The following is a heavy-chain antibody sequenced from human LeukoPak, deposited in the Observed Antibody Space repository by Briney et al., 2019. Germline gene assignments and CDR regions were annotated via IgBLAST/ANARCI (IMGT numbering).Heavy chain of an antibody. V-gene: IGHV3-7*01. D-gene: IGHD6-13*01. J-gene: IGHJ4*02. Sequence: PRGALRLSCAASRFTFSNYWLNWFRQAPGKGREGVANINQDGSEKNYVDSVKGRFTISRDNAESSLYLQMNSLGAEHTAVYYCATDRDSSRKKRFDYWGQGSLVTVSS. CDR3: ATDRDSSRKKRFDY. CDR1: RFTFSNYW. CDR2: INQDGSEK.